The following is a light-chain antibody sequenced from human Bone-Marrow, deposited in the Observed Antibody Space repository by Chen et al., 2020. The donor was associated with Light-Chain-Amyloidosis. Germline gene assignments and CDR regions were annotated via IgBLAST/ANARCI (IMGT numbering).Light chain of an antibody. Sequence: DIQMTQSPSSLSASIGDRVTITCGASLGITNSSAWYQQKPGTAPKLRLYGASRLESGVPSRFSGSGSGTDYTLTISSLQPEDFATYFCQQFYTTPYTFGQGTKLDIK. CDR3: QQFYTTPYT. CDR1: LGITNS. V-gene: IGKV1-NL1*01. J-gene: IGKJ2*01. CDR2: GAS.